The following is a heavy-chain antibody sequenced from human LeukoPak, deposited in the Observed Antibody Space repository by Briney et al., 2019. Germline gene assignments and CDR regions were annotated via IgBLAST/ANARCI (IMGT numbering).Heavy chain of an antibody. V-gene: IGHV3-74*01. CDR2: INSDGSST. CDR3: AREDAAIDYYYYYGMDV. J-gene: IGHJ6*02. CDR1: GFTFSSYW. Sequence: TGGSLRLSCAASGFTFSSYWMHWVRQAPGKGLVWVSRINSDGSSTSYADSVKGRFTISRDNAKNTLYLQMNSLRAEDTAVYYCAREDAAIDYYYYYGMDVWGQGTTVTVSS. D-gene: IGHD5-18*01.